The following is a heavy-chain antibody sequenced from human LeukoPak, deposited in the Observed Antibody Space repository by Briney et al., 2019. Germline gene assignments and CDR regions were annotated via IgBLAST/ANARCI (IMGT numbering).Heavy chain of an antibody. J-gene: IGHJ4*02. V-gene: IGHV3-7*01. Sequence: PGGSLRPSCAASGFTFSGYWMHWVRQAPGKGLEWVANLKQDGSEKHFADSVKGRFTISRDNAENSLYLQMNSLRAEDTAMYYCARGTIAAPGTDYWGQGTLVTVSS. CDR1: GFTFSGYW. CDR2: LKQDGSEK. CDR3: ARGTIAAPGTDY. D-gene: IGHD6-13*01.